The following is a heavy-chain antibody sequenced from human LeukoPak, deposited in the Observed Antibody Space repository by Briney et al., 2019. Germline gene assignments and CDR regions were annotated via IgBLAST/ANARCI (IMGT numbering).Heavy chain of an antibody. Sequence: SETLSLTCTVSGGSISGGSYYWSWIRQPAGKGLEWIGRIYTSGSTNYNPSLKSRVTISVDTSKNQFSLKLSSVTAADTAVYYCARGVLRFLEWLSFDYWGQGTLVTVSS. V-gene: IGHV4-61*02. CDR3: ARGVLRFLEWLSFDY. CDR1: GGSISGGSYY. D-gene: IGHD3-3*01. CDR2: IYTSGST. J-gene: IGHJ4*02.